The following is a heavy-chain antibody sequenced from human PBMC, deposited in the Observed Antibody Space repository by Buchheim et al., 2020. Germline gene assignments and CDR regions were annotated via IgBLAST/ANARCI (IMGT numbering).Heavy chain of an antibody. V-gene: IGHV4-34*01. CDR1: GGSFSGYY. CDR2: INHSGST. D-gene: IGHD3-22*01. Sequence: QVQLQQWGAGLLKPSETLSLTCAVYGGSFSGYYWSWIRQPPGKGLEWIGEINHSGSTNYNPSLKSRVTISVDTSKNQFSLKLSPVTAADTAVYYCARGGENSSGSMGYWGQGTL. J-gene: IGHJ4*02. CDR3: ARGGENSSGSMGY.